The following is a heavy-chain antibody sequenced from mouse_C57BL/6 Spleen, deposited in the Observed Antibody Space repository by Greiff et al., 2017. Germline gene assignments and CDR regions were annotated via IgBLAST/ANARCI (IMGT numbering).Heavy chain of an antibody. Sequence: LQQPGASVKISCKASGYAFSSYWMNWVKQRPGKGLEWIGQIYPGDGDTNYNGKFKGKATLTADKSSSTAYMQLSSLTTEDSAVYFGARTLELGDYWGQGTTLTVSS. V-gene: IGHV1-80*01. CDR1: GYAFSSYW. CDR3: ARTLELGDY. D-gene: IGHD4-1*01. J-gene: IGHJ2*01. CDR2: IYPGDGDT.